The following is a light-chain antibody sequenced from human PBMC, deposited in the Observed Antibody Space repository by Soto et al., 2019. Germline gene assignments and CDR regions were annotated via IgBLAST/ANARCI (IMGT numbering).Light chain of an antibody. V-gene: IGKV3-15*01. J-gene: IGKJ1*01. CDR3: QQYNNWPPTWT. Sequence: EIVMTQSPATLSVSPGERATLSCSASQSVSSKLAWYQQKTGQAPRLLIYGASTRATGIPARFSGSGSGAEFTLTISSLQSEDFAVYFCQQYNNWPPTWTFGQGTKVDIK. CDR2: GAS. CDR1: QSVSSK.